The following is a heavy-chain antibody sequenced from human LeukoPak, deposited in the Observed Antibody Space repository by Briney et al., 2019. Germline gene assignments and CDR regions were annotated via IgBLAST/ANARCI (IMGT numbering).Heavy chain of an antibody. V-gene: IGHV4-4*07. Sequence: SETLSLTCAVYGGSFSGYYWSWIRQPAGKGLEWIGRIYTSGSTNYNPSLKSRVTISVDTSKNQFSLKLSSVTAADTAVYYCARDRDDCSGGSCYSWVFDPWGQGTLVTVSS. CDR3: ARDRDDCSGGSCYSWVFDP. J-gene: IGHJ5*02. CDR1: GGSFSGYY. D-gene: IGHD2-15*01. CDR2: IYTSGST.